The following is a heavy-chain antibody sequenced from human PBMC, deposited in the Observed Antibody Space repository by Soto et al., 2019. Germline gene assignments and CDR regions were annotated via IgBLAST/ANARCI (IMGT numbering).Heavy chain of an antibody. CDR2: ISANNDHT. CDR1: GYTLNTYG. J-gene: IGHJ4*02. V-gene: IGHV1-18*01. CDR3: ARGTYFDY. Sequence: QVQLVQSGAEVKKPGSSVKVSCKASGYTLNTYGITWVRQAPGQGLEWMGWISANNDHTNYPQKLQGRVTMTTDASAGTAYMEPRSLPSDATPVYYCARGTYFDYRGQGTLVTVSS.